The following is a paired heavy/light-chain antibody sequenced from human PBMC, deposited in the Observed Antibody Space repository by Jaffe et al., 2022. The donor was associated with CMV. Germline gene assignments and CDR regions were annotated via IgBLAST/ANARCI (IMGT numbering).Light chain of an antibody. J-gene: IGKJ2*01. CDR2: TAS. CDR3: LQHNSYPYT. CDR1: QGISNY. V-gene: IGKV1-17*03. Sequence: DIQMTQSPSAMSASVGDRVTITCRASQGISNYLAWFQQKPGKVPKRLINTASSVQSGVPSRFSGSGSGTEFTLTISSLQPEDFATYYCLQHNSYPYTFGQGTKLEIK.
Heavy chain of an antibody. CDR1: GFTFRNYG. CDR3: ANWDTAMVDY. CDR2: ISHDGRNT. J-gene: IGHJ4*02. D-gene: IGHD5-18*01. V-gene: IGHV3-30*18. Sequence: QVQLVESGGGVVQPGRSLRLSCAASGFTFRNYGMNWVRQAPGKGLEWVAVISHDGRNTYHADSVKGRFTISRDDSKDTLFLQMNSLTTEDTAVYYCANWDTAMVDYWGQGTLVTVSS.